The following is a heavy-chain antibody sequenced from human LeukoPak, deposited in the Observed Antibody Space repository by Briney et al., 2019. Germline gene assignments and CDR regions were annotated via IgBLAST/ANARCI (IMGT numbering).Heavy chain of an antibody. V-gene: IGHV1-69*05. Sequence: SVKVSCKASGGTFSSYAISWVRQAPGQGLEWMGGIIPIFGTANYAQKFQGRVMITTDESTSTAYMELSSLRSEDTAVYYCARELHLENDFWSGYNRRGEGAFDIWGQGTMVTVSS. CDR3: ARELHLENDFWSGYNRRGEGAFDI. CDR2: IIPIFGTA. J-gene: IGHJ3*02. CDR1: GGTFSSYA. D-gene: IGHD3-3*01.